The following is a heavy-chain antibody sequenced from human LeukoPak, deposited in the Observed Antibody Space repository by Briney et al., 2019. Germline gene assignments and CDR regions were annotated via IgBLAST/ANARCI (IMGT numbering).Heavy chain of an antibody. J-gene: IGHJ4*02. CDR3: ARGAWTATQPIND. CDR1: GFTFSSYA. D-gene: IGHD2-21*02. V-gene: IGHV3-30*04. CDR2: ISNDGRDK. Sequence: GGSLRLSCAASGFTFSSYAMHWVRQAPAKGLDWVAVISNDGRDKYYADSVKGRFTISRDNSKNTLDLQMNSLRVDDTAVYYCARGAWTATQPINDWGQGTLVTVSS.